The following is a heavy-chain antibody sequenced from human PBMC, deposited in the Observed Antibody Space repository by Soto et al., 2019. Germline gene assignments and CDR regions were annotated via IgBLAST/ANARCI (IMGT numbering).Heavy chain of an antibody. CDR3: ARVWGDRRSGGADYYYYMDV. D-gene: IGHD2-15*01. Sequence: QVQLVQSGAEVKKPGASVKVSCKASGYTFTSYGISWVRQAPGQGLEWMGWISAYNGNTNYAQKLQGRVTMTTDTSASTAYMELRSLRSDDTAVYYWARVWGDRRSGGADYYYYMDVWGKGTTVTVSS. CDR2: ISAYNGNT. J-gene: IGHJ6*03. CDR1: GYTFTSYG. V-gene: IGHV1-18*01.